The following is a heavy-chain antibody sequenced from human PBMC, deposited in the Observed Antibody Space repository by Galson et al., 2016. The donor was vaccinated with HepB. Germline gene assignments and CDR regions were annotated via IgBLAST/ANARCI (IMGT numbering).Heavy chain of an antibody. J-gene: IGHJ4*02. Sequence: SETLSLTCTVSGDSVNNENYYWAWIRQPPGKALEFIASVYYTGRTFDNPALKSRVTITLDTSKNRVFLTLNSVTAADTAVYYCVRQGKLVVVPSTNPEFWGQGSLVIVSS. D-gene: IGHD5/OR15-5a*01. CDR1: GDSVNNENYY. V-gene: IGHV4-39*01. CDR3: VRQGKLVVVPSTNPEF. CDR2: VYYTGRT.